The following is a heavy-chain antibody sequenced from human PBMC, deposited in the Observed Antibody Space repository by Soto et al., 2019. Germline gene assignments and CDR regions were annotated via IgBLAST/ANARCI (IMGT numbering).Heavy chain of an antibody. D-gene: IGHD5-12*01. V-gene: IGHV4-59*08. Sequence: SETLSLTCTVSGGSISSYYWSWIRQPPGKGLEWIGYIYYSGSTNYNPSLKSRVTISVDTSKNQFYMKLSSVTAADTALYYCARLTYSGYDTYYFDYWGQGTLVTVSS. CDR2: IYYSGST. CDR1: GGSISSYY. J-gene: IGHJ4*02. CDR3: ARLTYSGYDTYYFDY.